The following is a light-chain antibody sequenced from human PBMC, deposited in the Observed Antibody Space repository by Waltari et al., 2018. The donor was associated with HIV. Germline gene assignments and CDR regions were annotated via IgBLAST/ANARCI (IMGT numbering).Light chain of an antibody. CDR1: SSDIGYYDY. V-gene: IGLV2-14*01. J-gene: IGLJ2*01. Sequence: QSALTQPASVSGSPGQSIVLPCTGSSSDIGYYDYVSWYQQYPGQAPKALIYEVTGRPSGPSSPFSGAKSATTAFLAISKLQTDDEADYFCSSYTRRGTVVFGGGTRLTVL. CDR3: SSYTRRGTVV. CDR2: EVT.